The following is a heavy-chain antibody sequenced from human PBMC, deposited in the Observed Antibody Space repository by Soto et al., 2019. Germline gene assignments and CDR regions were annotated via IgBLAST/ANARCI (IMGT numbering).Heavy chain of an antibody. CDR3: ARARAAAALNWFDP. J-gene: IGHJ5*02. Sequence: GGSLRLPCAASGFTFSSDGMNWVRQAPGKGLEWVSYISSSSSTIYYADSVKGRFTISRDNAKNSLYLQMNSLRAEDTAVYYCARARAAAALNWFDPWGQGTLVTVS. CDR1: GFTFSSDG. V-gene: IGHV3-48*01. CDR2: ISSSSSTI. D-gene: IGHD6-13*01.